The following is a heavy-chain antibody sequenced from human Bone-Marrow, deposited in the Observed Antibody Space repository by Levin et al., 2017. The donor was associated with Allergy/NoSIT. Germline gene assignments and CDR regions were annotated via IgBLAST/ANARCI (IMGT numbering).Heavy chain of an antibody. J-gene: IGHJ6*02. V-gene: IGHV3-30*18. CDR2: ISYDGSNK. CDR1: GFTFSSYG. CDR3: AKDSYCSGGSCPYGMDV. Sequence: PGGSLRLSCAASGFTFSSYGMHWVRQAPGKGLEWVAVISYDGSNKYYADSVKGRFTISRDNSKNTLYLQMNSLRAEDTAVYYCAKDSYCSGGSCPYGMDVWGQGTTVTVSS. D-gene: IGHD2-15*01.